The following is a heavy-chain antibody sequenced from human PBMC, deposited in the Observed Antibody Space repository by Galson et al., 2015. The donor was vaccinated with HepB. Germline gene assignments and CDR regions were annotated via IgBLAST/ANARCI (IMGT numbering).Heavy chain of an antibody. CDR1: GFTFSSYA. J-gene: IGHJ3*02. V-gene: IGHV3-30*04. Sequence: SLRLSCAASGFTFSSYAMHWVRQAPGKGLEWVAVISYDGSNKYYADSVKGRFTISRDNSKNTLYLQMNSLRAEDTAVYYCARVYYGSGSYLDVYLPPTPTTTYAFDIWGQGTMVTVSS. D-gene: IGHD3-10*01. CDR3: ARVYYGSGSYLDVYLPPTPTTTYAFDI. CDR2: ISYDGSNK.